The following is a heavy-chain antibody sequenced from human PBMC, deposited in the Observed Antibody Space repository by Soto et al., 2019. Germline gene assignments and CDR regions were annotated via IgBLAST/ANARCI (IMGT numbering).Heavy chain of an antibody. D-gene: IGHD3-3*02. CDR1: GDSIISSDFY. V-gene: IGHV4-39*01. Sequence: SETLSLTCTVSGDSIISSDFYWGWVRQPPGKGLEWIGSIFYLGSSYYNPSLKSRVTMSVDTSKNQFSLRLRSVTAADTALYLCARHSLALRKTNWFEHLGQGLMVT. J-gene: IGHJ5*02. CDR3: ARHSLALRKTNWFEH. CDR2: IFYLGSS.